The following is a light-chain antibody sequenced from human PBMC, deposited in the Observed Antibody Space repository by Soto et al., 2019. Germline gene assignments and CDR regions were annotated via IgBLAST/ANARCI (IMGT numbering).Light chain of an antibody. CDR1: HSVGSN. V-gene: IGKV3-20*01. CDR2: GAS. J-gene: IGKJ1*01. Sequence: EIVMTQSPATLSMSPGERATLSCRASHSVGSNLAWYRQKPGQSPGLLIFGASTRATDIPARFSGSGSGTDFTLTISRLEPEDFAVYYCQQYGSSPGTFGQGTKVDI. CDR3: QQYGSSPGT.